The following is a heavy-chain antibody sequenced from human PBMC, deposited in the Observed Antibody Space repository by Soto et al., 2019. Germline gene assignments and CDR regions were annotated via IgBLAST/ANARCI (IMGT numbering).Heavy chain of an antibody. J-gene: IGHJ6*03. D-gene: IGHD3-10*01. Sequence: SETLSLTCAVYGGSFSGYYWSWIRQPPGKGLEWIGEINHSGSTNYNPSLKSRVTISVDTSKNQFSLKLSSVTAADTAVYYCARGRGSGTRYYYYYYMDVWGKGTTVTVSS. CDR3: ARGRGSGTRYYYYYYMDV. CDR2: INHSGST. CDR1: GGSFSGYY. V-gene: IGHV4-34*01.